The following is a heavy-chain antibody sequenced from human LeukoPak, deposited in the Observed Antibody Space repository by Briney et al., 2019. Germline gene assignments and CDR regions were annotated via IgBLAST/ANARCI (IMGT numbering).Heavy chain of an antibody. Sequence: GASVKVSCKASGYTFTSYGISWVRQAPGQGLEWMGWISAYNGNTNYAQKLQGRVTMTRDMSTSTVYMELSSLRSEDTAVYYCARDHYDSSGPTDYWGQGTLVTVSS. D-gene: IGHD3-22*01. J-gene: IGHJ4*02. CDR1: GYTFTSYG. V-gene: IGHV1-18*01. CDR2: ISAYNGNT. CDR3: ARDHYDSSGPTDY.